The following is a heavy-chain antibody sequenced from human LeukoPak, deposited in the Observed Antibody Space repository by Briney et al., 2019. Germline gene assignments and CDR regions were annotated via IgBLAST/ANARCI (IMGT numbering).Heavy chain of an antibody. V-gene: IGHV4-39*01. J-gene: IGHJ3*02. CDR3: ARPRWQQLGDPFTI. Sequence: PSETLSLTCSVSGGSISSGSYSWVWIRQPPGEGLEWIGSIYNIGSTYYSPSLKSRVTISIDTSKNQFSLKLSSVIAADTAVYYCARPRWQQLGDPFTIWGQGTMVTVSS. CDR1: GGSISSGSYS. CDR2: IYNIGST. D-gene: IGHD5-24*01.